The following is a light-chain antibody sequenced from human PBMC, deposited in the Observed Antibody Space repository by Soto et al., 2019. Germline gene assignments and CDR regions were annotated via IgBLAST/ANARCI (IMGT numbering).Light chain of an antibody. Sequence: QSALTQPASVSGSPGQSITISCTGTSSDVGCYNYFSWYQQHPGKAPKLMIYEVSNRPSGVSNRFSGSKSGNTASLTISGLQAEDEADYYCSSYTSRRTLVFGNGTKVT. CDR3: SSYTSRRTLV. V-gene: IGLV2-14*01. CDR1: SSDVGCYNY. J-gene: IGLJ1*01. CDR2: EVS.